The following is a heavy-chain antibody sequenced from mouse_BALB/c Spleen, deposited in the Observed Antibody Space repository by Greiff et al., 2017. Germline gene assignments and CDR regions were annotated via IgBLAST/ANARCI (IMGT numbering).Heavy chain of an antibody. D-gene: IGHD2-10*02. CDR3: ARRGYGNYYAMDY. Sequence: VKLVESGAELVRPGSSVKISCKASGYAFSSYWMNWVKQRPGQGLEWIGQIYPGDGDTNYNGKFKGKATLTADKSSSTAYMQLSSLTSEDSAVYFCARRGYGNYYAMDYWGQGTSVTVSS. CDR1: GYAFSSYW. V-gene: IGHV1-80*01. CDR2: IYPGDGDT. J-gene: IGHJ4*01.